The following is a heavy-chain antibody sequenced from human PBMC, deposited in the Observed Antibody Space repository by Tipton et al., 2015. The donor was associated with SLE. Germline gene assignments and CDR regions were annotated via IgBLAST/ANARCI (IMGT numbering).Heavy chain of an antibody. V-gene: IGHV3-23*04. CDR3: AKDRRLGTSPDYHWH. CDR2: ISDSGGTT. Sequence: VQLVQSGGGVVQPGRSLRLSCAASGFTFSSYAMSWVRQAPGKGLEWVSVISDSGGTTFYADSVKSRFTISRDNSKRTLYLQMNSLRAEDTAVYFCAKDRRLGTSPDYHWHWGQGTLVTVSS. D-gene: IGHD4-11*01. J-gene: IGHJ4*02. CDR1: GFTFSSYA.